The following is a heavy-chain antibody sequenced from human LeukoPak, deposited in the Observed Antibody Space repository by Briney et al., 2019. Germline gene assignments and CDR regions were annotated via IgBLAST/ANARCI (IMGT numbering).Heavy chain of an antibody. J-gene: IGHJ6*03. D-gene: IGHD3-3*02. CDR3: ARNKSAHLWSPGASFYFYYMDF. CDR2: ISPHNDNT. Sequence: GASVKVSCKASGYTFTSYGISWVRQAPGQGLEWMGWISPHNDNTNYAQKLHGRVTMTADTSTSTAYMELRSLRSDDTAVYYCARNKSAHLWSPGASFYFYYMDFWGKGTSVIVSS. V-gene: IGHV1-18*01. CDR1: GYTFTSYG.